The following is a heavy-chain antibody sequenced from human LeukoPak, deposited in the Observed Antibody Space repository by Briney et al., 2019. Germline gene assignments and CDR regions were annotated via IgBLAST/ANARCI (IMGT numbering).Heavy chain of an antibody. CDR3: AKDRGGAQIAVAGKFDY. CDR2: ISGSGGGT. Sequence: GGSLRLSCAASGFTFSTYGMNWVRQAPGKGLEWVSAISGSGGGTYYADSVRGRFTISRDNSKNTLYLQMNSLRAEDTAVYYCAKDRGGAQIAVAGKFDYWGQGTLVTVSS. J-gene: IGHJ4*02. CDR1: GFTFSTYG. V-gene: IGHV3-23*01. D-gene: IGHD6-19*01.